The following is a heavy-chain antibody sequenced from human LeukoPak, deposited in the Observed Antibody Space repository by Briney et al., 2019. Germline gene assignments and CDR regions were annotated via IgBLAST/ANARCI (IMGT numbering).Heavy chain of an antibody. J-gene: IGHJ3*02. CDR2: INAGNGNT. D-gene: IGHD5-12*01. V-gene: IGHV1-3*03. CDR3: ARGNSDYDFNFDM. CDR1: GYTFTSYA. Sequence: ASVKVSCKASGYTFTSYAIHWVPQAPGQRLEWMGWINAGNGNTKYSQELQGRLTITRDTAATTVYMELSSLRSEDMATYYCARGNSDYDFNFDMWGQGTMVTVSS.